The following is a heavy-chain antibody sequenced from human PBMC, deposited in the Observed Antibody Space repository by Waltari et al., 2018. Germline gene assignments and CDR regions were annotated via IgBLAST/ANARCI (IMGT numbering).Heavy chain of an antibody. CDR3: ARDLGAMKVTSALEI. CDR2: TSPTSGTA. J-gene: IGHJ3*02. CDR1: GGIFTNYA. V-gene: IGHV1-69*05. Sequence: QVQLVQSGAEVKRPGSSVKVSCRVSGGIFTNYAISWVRQAPGQGLEWMGGTSPTSGTANSAQKVQGRLTITSDESTSTAYMGLSSLRPEDTAVYFCARDLGAMKVTSALEIWGQGTRVTVSS. D-gene: IGHD3-10*01.